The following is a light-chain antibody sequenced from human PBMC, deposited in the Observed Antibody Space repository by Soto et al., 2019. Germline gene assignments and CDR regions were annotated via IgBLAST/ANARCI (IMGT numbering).Light chain of an antibody. CDR3: QQSYSILWT. CDR2: AAS. J-gene: IGKJ1*01. Sequence: DIQMTQSPSSLSASVGDRVTITRLASQSISSYLNWYQQKPGKAPKLLIYAASRLQSGVPSRFTGSGSGTDFTLTISSLQPEDFATYYCQQSYSILWTFGQGTKVDIK. V-gene: IGKV1-39*01. CDR1: QSISSY.